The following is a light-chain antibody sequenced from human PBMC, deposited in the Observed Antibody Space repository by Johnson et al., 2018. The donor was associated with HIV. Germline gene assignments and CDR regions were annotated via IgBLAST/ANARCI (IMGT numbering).Light chain of an antibody. V-gene: IGLV1-51*01. CDR2: DNN. CDR3: GTWDSSLSTGGG. Sequence: QCVLTQPPSVSAAPGQKVTISCSGSSSNIGNNYVSWYQQLPGTVPKLLIYDNNKRPSGIPDRFSGSKSGTSATLGITGLQTGDEADYYCGTWDSSLSTGGGVGSGTKLTVL. CDR1: SSNIGNNY. J-gene: IGLJ1*01.